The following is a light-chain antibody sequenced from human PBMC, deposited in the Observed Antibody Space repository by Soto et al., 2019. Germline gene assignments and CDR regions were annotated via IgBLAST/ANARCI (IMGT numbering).Light chain of an antibody. CDR1: QSISTY. CDR2: ATS. J-gene: IGKJ1*01. Sequence: DIQMTQSPSSLSASVGDRVTITCRASQSISTYLIWYQQKPGKAPKLLIYATSSLQSGVPSRFSGSGSGTDFTLTISSLQPEDFAVYYCQQYGSSPWTLGQGTKVDIK. CDR3: QQYGSSPWT. V-gene: IGKV1-39*01.